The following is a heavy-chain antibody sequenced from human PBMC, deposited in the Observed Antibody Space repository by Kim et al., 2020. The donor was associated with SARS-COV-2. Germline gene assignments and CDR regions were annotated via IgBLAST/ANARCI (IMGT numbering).Heavy chain of an antibody. J-gene: IGHJ4*02. CDR1: GFTVSSSY. CDR3: ARGGGFDWLLYDY. CDR2: IYSGGTT. Sequence: GGSLRLSWAASGFTVSSSYMSWVRQAPGKGLEWVSIIYSGGTTYYADSVGGRFTISRDSSNNTLYLQMNSLRAEDTAVYYCARGGGFDWLLYDYWGQGTLVTVSS. D-gene: IGHD3-9*01. V-gene: IGHV3-53*01.